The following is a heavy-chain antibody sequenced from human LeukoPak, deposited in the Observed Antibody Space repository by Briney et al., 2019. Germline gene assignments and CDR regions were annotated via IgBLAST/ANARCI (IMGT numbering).Heavy chain of an antibody. V-gene: IGHV1-8*01. J-gene: IGHJ6*03. D-gene: IGHD1-26*01. CDR2: MNPNSGST. CDR1: GYTFTSYD. CDR3: ARVQSGSYFYYYYYMDV. Sequence: GASVKVSCKASGYTFTSYDINWVRQATGQGLEWMGWMNPNSGSTGYAQKFQGRVTMTRNTSISTAYMELSSLRSEDTAVYYCARVQSGSYFYYYYYMDVWGKGTTVTVSS.